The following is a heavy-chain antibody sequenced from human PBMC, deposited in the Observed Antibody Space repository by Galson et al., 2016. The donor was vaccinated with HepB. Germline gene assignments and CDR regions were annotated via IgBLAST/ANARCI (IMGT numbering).Heavy chain of an antibody. CDR2: VYHSGIT. J-gene: IGHJ4*02. CDR3: AKSAPIRFLEWSNRSVFEY. CDR1: GASITTNTW. V-gene: IGHV4-4*02. D-gene: IGHD3-3*01. Sequence: SETLSLTCAVSGASITTNTWWSWVRQSPGKGLEWIGEVYHSGITNYNPSLKSRVTMSIDKSKNEFSLQLTSVTVADTAVYFCAKSAPIRFLEWSNRSVFEYWGQGTLVTVSS.